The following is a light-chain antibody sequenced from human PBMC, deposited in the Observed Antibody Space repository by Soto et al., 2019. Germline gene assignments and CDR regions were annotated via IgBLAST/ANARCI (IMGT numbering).Light chain of an antibody. CDR3: QQSINWPRRN. CDR1: QSVSSSY. Sequence: EIVLTQSAGTLSLSVGEIATLSCRASQSVSSSYLACYQQKPGQAPRLLIYGASSRATGIPDRFSGSGSGTDFTLPTSSLEPEDFAVYYCQQSINWPRRNFGQGTQREIK. V-gene: IGKV3D-20*02. J-gene: IGKJ5*01. CDR2: GAS.